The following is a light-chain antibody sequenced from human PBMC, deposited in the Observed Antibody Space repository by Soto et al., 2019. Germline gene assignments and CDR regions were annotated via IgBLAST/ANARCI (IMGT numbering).Light chain of an antibody. CDR1: QSISSY. CDR2: DAS. CDR3: QQYENYWT. J-gene: IGKJ1*01. Sequence: DIQRPQSPSSLSASVGYSVPTTGRASQSISSYLNWYQQKPGKAPKLLIYDASNLDSGVPSRFSGSGSGTEFSLAISNLQPEVCATDDCQQYENYWTVGQGTKMEIK. V-gene: IGKV1-5*01.